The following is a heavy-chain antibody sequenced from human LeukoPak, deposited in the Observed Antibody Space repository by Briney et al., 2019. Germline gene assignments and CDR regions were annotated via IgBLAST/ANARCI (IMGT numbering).Heavy chain of an antibody. CDR3: ARLKDNDFWSGYYLDY. Sequence: SQTLSPTCTVSGGSITSATYYWSWIRQPAGKGLEWIGRIYTSGSTNYNPSLKSRVTMSVDTSKNQFSLKLSSVTAADTAVYYCARLKDNDFWSGYYLDYWGQGTLVTVSS. J-gene: IGHJ4*02. D-gene: IGHD3-3*01. V-gene: IGHV4-61*02. CDR2: IYTSGST. CDR1: GGSITSATYY.